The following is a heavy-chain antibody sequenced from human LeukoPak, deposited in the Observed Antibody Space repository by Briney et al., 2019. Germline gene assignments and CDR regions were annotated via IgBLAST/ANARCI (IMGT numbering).Heavy chain of an antibody. CDR3: ARDYDSSGYYSN. Sequence: ASVNVSCKASGYTFTTYGISWVRQAPGQGLEWMGWISGYNGNTNYAQKFQGRVTMTTDTSASTAYMELRSLSSDDTAVYYCARDYDSSGYYSNWGQGTLVTVSS. CDR1: GYTFTTYG. V-gene: IGHV1-18*01. J-gene: IGHJ4*02. CDR2: ISGYNGNT. D-gene: IGHD3-22*01.